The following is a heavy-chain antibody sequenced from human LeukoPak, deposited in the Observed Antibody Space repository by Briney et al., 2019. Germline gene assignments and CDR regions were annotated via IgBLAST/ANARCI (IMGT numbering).Heavy chain of an antibody. Sequence: ASVKVSCKVSGYTLTELSMHWVRQAPGKGLEWMGGFDPEDGETIYAQKFQGRVTITEDTSTDTAYMELSSLRSEDTAVYYCATATYSSGWYLTFWGQGTLVTVSS. D-gene: IGHD6-19*01. CDR2: FDPEDGET. J-gene: IGHJ4*02. V-gene: IGHV1-24*01. CDR1: GYTLTELS. CDR3: ATATYSSGWYLTF.